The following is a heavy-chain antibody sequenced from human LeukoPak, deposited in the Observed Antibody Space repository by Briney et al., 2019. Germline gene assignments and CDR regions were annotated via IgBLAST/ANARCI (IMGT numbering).Heavy chain of an antibody. J-gene: IGHJ6*02. CDR1: GYTFTSHD. Sequence: GASVKVSCKASGYTFTSHDINWVRQATGQGLEWMGWMNPNSGYTGYEQKFQGRVTMTEDTSTDTAYMELSSLRSEDTAVYYCATRRGLYYYYGMDVWGQGTTVTVSS. CDR3: ATRRGLYYYYGMDV. D-gene: IGHD1/OR15-1a*01. V-gene: IGHV1-8*01. CDR2: MNPNSGYT.